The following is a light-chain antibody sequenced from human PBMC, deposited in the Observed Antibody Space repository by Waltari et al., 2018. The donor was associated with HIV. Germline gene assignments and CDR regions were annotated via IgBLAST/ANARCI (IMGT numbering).Light chain of an antibody. CDR2: HVS. V-gene: IGLV2-14*03. Sequence: QSALTQPASVSGSPGQSITISCPGTSSHVGGYNYVSWYQQHPGKAPKLMIYHVSNRPSGVSNRFSGSKSGNTASLTISGLQAEDEADYYCTSYTSSNTLVIFGGGTKLTVL. CDR3: TSYTSSNTLVI. J-gene: IGLJ2*01. CDR1: SSHVGGYNY.